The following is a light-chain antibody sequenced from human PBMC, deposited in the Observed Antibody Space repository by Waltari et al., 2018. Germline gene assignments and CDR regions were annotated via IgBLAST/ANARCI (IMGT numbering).Light chain of an antibody. Sequence: EIVLTQSPGTLSLSPGERATLSCRASQSVRRTLAWYQQKPGQAPRLLIYGASIRATGIPDRFSGSGSGTDFSLTSSRLEPEDFAVYYCQHYVRLPVTFGQGTKVEIK. CDR1: QSVRRT. J-gene: IGKJ1*01. V-gene: IGKV3-20*01. CDR3: QHYVRLPVT. CDR2: GAS.